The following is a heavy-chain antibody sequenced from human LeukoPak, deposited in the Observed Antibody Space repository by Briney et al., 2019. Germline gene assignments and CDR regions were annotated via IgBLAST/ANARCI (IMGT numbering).Heavy chain of an antibody. CDR2: ISSSGSTI. CDR3: ARGRNVEMATTSPLGY. CDR1: GFTFSDYY. V-gene: IGHV3-11*04. J-gene: IGHJ4*02. D-gene: IGHD5-24*01. Sequence: GGSLRLSCAASGFTFSDYYMSWIRQAPGKGLEWVSYISSSGSTIYYADSVKGRLTISRDNAKNSLYLQMNSLRAEDTAVYYCARGRNVEMATTSPLGYWGQGTLVTVSS.